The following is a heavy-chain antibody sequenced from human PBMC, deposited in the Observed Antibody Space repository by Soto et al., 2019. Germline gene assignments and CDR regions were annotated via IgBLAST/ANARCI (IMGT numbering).Heavy chain of an antibody. CDR1: GYTFTSYG. J-gene: IGHJ5*02. V-gene: IGHV1-18*01. D-gene: IGHD3-22*01. CDR2: ISAYNGNT. CDR3: ATTYDSSGYYKFRWFDP. Sequence: ASVKVSCKASGYTFTSYGISWVRQAPGQGLEWMGWISAYNGNTNYAQKLQGRVTKTTDTSTSTAYMELRSLRSDDTAVYYCATTYDSSGYYKFRWFDPWGQGTLVTVSS.